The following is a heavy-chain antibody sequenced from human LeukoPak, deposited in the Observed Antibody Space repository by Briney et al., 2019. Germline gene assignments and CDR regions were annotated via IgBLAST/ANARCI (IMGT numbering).Heavy chain of an antibody. J-gene: IGHJ6*02. Sequence: SETLSLTCTVSGGSISSYYWSWIRQPPGKGLEWIGYIYYSGSTNYNPSLKSRVTISVDTSKNQFPLKLSSVTAADTAVYYCATNTYSSGWYGLGYYYYGMDVWGQGTTVTVSS. CDR1: GGSISSYY. D-gene: IGHD6-19*01. CDR2: IYYSGST. CDR3: ATNTYSSGWYGLGYYYYGMDV. V-gene: IGHV4-59*08.